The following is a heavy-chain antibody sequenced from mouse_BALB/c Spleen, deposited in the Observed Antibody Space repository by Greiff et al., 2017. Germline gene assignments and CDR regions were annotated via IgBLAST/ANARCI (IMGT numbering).Heavy chain of an antibody. CDR3: TRDYGGAMDY. J-gene: IGHJ4*01. CDR1: GYPFTSYW. Sequence: LKQPGSELVRPGASVKLSCKASGYPFTSYWMHWVKQRPGQGLEWIGNIYPGSGSTNYDEKFKSKATLTVDTSSSTAYMQLSSLTSEDSAVYYCTRDYGGAMDYWGQGTSVTVSS. CDR2: IYPGSGST. V-gene: IGHV1S22*01. D-gene: IGHD1-1*01.